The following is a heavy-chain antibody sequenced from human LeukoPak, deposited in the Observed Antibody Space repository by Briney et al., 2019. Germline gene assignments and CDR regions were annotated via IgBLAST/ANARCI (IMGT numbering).Heavy chain of an antibody. CDR2: IWHDGSNK. CDR3: AKDLGYFEA. D-gene: IGHD3-9*01. J-gene: IGHJ5*02. Sequence: PGGSLRLSCAASGFTFSSYGMHWVRQAPGKGLEWVAVIWHDGSNKYYADSVKGRFTISRDNSKNTLYLQMNSLRAEDTAVYYCAKDLGYFEAWGQGTLVTVSS. V-gene: IGHV3-33*06. CDR1: GFTFSSYG.